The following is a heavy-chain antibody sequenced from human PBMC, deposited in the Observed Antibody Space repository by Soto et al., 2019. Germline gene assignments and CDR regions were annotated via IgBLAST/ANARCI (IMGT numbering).Heavy chain of an antibody. Sequence: QVQLVQSGAEVKKPGSSVKVSCKASGDTFNNYALIWVRQAPGQGLEWMGGIIPVFGTSNYAQKFQDRVTISADESTSTAYMELSSLRTEDTAVYYCTRSDTYCIIKNCPIGTLDSWGQGTLVTVSS. CDR2: IIPVFGTS. CDR3: TRSDTYCIIKNCPIGTLDS. CDR1: GDTFNNYA. V-gene: IGHV1-69*12. D-gene: IGHD2-15*01. J-gene: IGHJ4*02.